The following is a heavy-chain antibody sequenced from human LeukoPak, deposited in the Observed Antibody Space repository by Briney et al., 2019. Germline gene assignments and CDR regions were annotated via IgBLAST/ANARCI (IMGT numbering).Heavy chain of an antibody. Sequence: SETLSLTCTVFGGSISSTSYYWGWIRQPPGKGLQWIGSIYYSGSTYYNPPLKSRVTISVDTSKNHFSLKLDSVTAADTAVYYCVRHNNDWYYLAQWGQGTLVTVSS. CDR1: GGSISSTSYY. D-gene: IGHD2-21*02. J-gene: IGHJ4*02. V-gene: IGHV4-39*01. CDR2: IYYSGST. CDR3: VRHNNDWYYLAQ.